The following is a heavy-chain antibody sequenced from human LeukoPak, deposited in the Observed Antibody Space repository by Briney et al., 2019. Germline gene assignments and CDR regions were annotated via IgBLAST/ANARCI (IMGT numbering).Heavy chain of an antibody. CDR1: GFTFTSSA. Sequence: GASVKVSCKASGFTFTSSAMQWVRQARGQRLEWIGWIVVGSGNTIYAQKFQERVTITRDMSTSTAYMELSSLRSEDTAVYYCAAGELDYDFWSGYYNFDYWGQGTLVTVSS. V-gene: IGHV1-58*02. J-gene: IGHJ4*02. CDR3: AAGELDYDFWSGYYNFDY. D-gene: IGHD3-3*01. CDR2: IVVGSGNT.